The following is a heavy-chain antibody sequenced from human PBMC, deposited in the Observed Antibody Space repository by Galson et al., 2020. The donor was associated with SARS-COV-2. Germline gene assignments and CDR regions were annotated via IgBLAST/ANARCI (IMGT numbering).Heavy chain of an antibody. CDR2: LDHSGSA. J-gene: IGHJ4*02. CDR1: DGSLRSYS. V-gene: IGHV4-34*01. D-gene: IGHD6-19*01. Sequence: SETLSLTCGVSDGSLRSYSWSWIRQAPGKGLEWIGELDHSGSANYNPSLKSRATISLPVSKKQFSLRVSSMTGADTAMYYCARGGSGLYIDSWGRGTLVIVSS. CDR3: ARGGSGLYIDS.